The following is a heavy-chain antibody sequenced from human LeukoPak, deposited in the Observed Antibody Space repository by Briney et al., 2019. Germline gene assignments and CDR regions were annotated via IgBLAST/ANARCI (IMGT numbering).Heavy chain of an antibody. Sequence: SETLSLTCTVSGDSISSSNSYWGWIRQPPGKGLEWIGSIYYSGNTYYNASLKSRVTISVDTSKNQFSLKLSSVTAADTAVYYCASYSSGWSAFDAFDIWGQGTMVIVSS. D-gene: IGHD6-13*01. J-gene: IGHJ3*02. CDR2: IYYSGNT. CDR1: GDSISSSNSY. V-gene: IGHV4-39*07. CDR3: ASYSSGWSAFDAFDI.